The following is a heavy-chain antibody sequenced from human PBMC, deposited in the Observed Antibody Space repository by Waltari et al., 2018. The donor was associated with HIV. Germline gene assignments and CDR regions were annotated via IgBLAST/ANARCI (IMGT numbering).Heavy chain of an antibody. J-gene: IGHJ3*02. Sequence: EVQLVESGGGLVKPGGSLRLSCAASGFNFSNAWMSWVRQAPGKGLEWVGRIKSKTHGETTDYAAPVKGRFTISRDDSKNMLYLQMNSLKTEDTAVYYCTAVFDIWGQGTMVTVSS. CDR1: GFNFSNAW. V-gene: IGHV3-15*01. CDR3: TAVFDI. CDR2: IKSKTHGETT.